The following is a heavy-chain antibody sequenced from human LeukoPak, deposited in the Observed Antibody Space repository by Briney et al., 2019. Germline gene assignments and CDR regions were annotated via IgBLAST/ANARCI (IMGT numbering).Heavy chain of an antibody. V-gene: IGHV1-69*13. CDR2: IIPIFGTA. CDR1: GGTFGSYA. D-gene: IGHD5-24*01. CDR3: ARDGYNYTLYYYYGMDV. Sequence: ASVKVSCKASGGTFGSYAISWVRQAPGQGLEWMGGIIPIFGTANYAQKFQGRVTITADESTSTAYMELSSLRSEDTAVYYCARDGYNYTLYYYYGMDVWGQGTTVTVSS. J-gene: IGHJ6*02.